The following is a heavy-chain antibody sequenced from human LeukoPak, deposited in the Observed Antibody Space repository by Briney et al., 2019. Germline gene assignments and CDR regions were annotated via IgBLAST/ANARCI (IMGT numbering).Heavy chain of an antibody. V-gene: IGHV4-31*03. D-gene: IGHD1-26*01. CDR2: IYYSGST. CDR1: VGSLSRGVYY. J-gene: IGHJ5*02. CDR3: ARGAVVGANDP. Sequence: PSETLSLTCIFSVGSLSRGVYYWSWIHQHPGKGLEWIGYIYYSGSTYYNPSLKSRVTISVDTSKNQLSLKLSSVTAADTAVYYCARGAVVGANDPSGQGNLVTVSS.